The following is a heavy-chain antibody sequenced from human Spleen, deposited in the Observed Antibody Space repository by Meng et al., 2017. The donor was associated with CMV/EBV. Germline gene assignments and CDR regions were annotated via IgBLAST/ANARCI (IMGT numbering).Heavy chain of an antibody. CDR3: ARGRGYCSSTSCYGRGGFDY. Sequence: DYYWSWIRQHPGKGLEWIGEINHSGSTNYNPSLKSRVTISVDTSKNQFSLKLSSVTAADTAVYYCARGRGYCSSTSCYGRGGFDYWGQGTLVTVSS. CDR1: DYY. V-gene: IGHV4-34*01. J-gene: IGHJ4*02. CDR2: INHSGST. D-gene: IGHD2-2*01.